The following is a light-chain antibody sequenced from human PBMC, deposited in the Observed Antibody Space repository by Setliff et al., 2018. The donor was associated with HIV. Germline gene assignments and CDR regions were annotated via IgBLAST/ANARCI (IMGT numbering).Light chain of an antibody. CDR1: SSNIGGNI. V-gene: IGLV1-44*01. CDR3: ATWDDSLNGNV. CDR2: RNN. J-gene: IGLJ1*01. Sequence: QSALTQPPSASGTPGQRVTISCSGSSSNIGGNIVNWYQHLPGTAPKLLIYRNNQRPSGVPDRFSGSKSGTSASLAISGLQSEDEADYYCATWDDSLNGNVFGSGTKVTVL.